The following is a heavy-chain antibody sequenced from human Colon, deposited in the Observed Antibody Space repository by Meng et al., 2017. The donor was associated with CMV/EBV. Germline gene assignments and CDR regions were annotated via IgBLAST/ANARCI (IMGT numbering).Heavy chain of an antibody. CDR1: GFTFSSYN. CDR2: ITSSSSNI. D-gene: IGHD3-10*01. J-gene: IGHJ6*02. V-gene: IGHV3-21*01. Sequence: GESLKISCAASGFTFSSYNMNWVRQAPGKGLEWVSSITSSSSNIYYADSVKGRFTISRDNAKNSLYLQMNSLRAEDTAVYFCARLSRGSGSYYHPDDYYGMDVWGQGTTVTVSS. CDR3: ARLSRGSGSYYHPDDYYGMDV.